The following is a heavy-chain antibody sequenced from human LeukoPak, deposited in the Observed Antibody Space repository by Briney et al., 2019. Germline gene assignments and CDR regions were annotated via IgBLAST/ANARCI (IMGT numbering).Heavy chain of an antibody. CDR3: VRGEYCSSTSCHYNWFDP. CDR2: INSDGSST. Sequence: PGGSLRLSCAASGFTFSSYWMHWVRQAPGKGLVWVSRINSDGSSTNYADSVKGRFTISRDNAKNTLYLQMNSLRAEDTAVYYCVRGEYCSSTSCHYNWFDPWGQGTLVTVSS. J-gene: IGHJ5*02. CDR1: GFTFSSYW. V-gene: IGHV3-74*01. D-gene: IGHD2-2*01.